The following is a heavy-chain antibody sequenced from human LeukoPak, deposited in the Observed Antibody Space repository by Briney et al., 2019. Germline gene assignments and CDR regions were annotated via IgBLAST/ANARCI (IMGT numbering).Heavy chain of an antibody. CDR2: ISAYNGNT. D-gene: IGHD3-22*01. J-gene: IGHJ4*02. CDR1: GYTFTSYG. CDR3: ARNFSYSSDSSVYRNLDY. V-gene: IGHV1-18*01. Sequence: GASVKVSCKASGYTFTSYGISWVRQAPGQGLEWMGWISAYNGNTNYAQKLQGRVTMTTDTSTSTAYMELRSLRSDDTAVYYCARNFSYSSDSSVYRNLDYFVQLTLVTDS.